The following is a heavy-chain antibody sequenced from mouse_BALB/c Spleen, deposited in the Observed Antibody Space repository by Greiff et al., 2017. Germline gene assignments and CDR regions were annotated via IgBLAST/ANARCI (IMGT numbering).Heavy chain of an antibody. D-gene: IGHD1-1*01. CDR2: ISSGSSTI. J-gene: IGHJ2*01. CDR1: GFTFSSFG. V-gene: IGHV5-17*02. Sequence: EVKLVESGGGLVQPGGSRKLSCAASGFTFSSFGMHWVRQAPEKGLEWVAYISSGSSTIYYADTVKGRFTISRDNPKNTLFLQMTSLRSEDTAMFDCARSPNYYGTPYYFDYWGQGTTLTVSS. CDR3: ARSPNYYGTPYYFDY.